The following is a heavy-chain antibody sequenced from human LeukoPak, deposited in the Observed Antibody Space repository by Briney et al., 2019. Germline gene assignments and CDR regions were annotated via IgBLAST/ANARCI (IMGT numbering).Heavy chain of an antibody. V-gene: IGHV4-59*01. D-gene: IGHD5-24*01. CDR1: GGSISSYY. J-gene: IGHJ5*02. CDR3: ARVRRVGYRANWFEP. Sequence: PSETLSLTCTVSGGSISSYYWSWIRQPPGKGLEWIGYIYYNGSTNYNPSLKSRGTISVDTSKNQFSLKLSSVTAADTAVNYCARVRRVGYRANWFEPWGQGTLVTVSS. CDR2: IYYNGST.